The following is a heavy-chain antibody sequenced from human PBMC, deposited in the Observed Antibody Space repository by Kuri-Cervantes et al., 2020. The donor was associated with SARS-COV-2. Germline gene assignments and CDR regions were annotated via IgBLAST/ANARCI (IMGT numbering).Heavy chain of an antibody. V-gene: IGHV3-7*03. Sequence: GESLKISCAASGFTFSSYWMSWVRQAPGKGLEWVANIKQDGSEKYYVDSVKGRFTITRDNSKNTLYLQMNSLRAEDTAVYYCAKDRSRYRGYSYGTGGWYFDLWGRGTLVAVSS. D-gene: IGHD5-18*01. J-gene: IGHJ2*01. CDR1: GFTFSSYW. CDR3: AKDRSRYRGYSYGTGGWYFDL. CDR2: IKQDGSEK.